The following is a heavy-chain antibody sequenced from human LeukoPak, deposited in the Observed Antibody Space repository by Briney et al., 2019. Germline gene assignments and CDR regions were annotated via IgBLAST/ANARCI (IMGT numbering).Heavy chain of an antibody. D-gene: IGHD2-15*01. V-gene: IGHV3-21*01. CDR1: GFTFSLYS. J-gene: IGHJ5*01. CDR3: ARGGRRFDS. CDR2: ISSGSDYI. Sequence: GGSLRLSCAASGFTFSLYSMNWVRQAPGKWLEWVSSISSGSDYIFYGDSLKGRFSISRDNAKNSLYLQMNSLRAEDTAVYYCARGGRRFDSWGQGTLVSVSS.